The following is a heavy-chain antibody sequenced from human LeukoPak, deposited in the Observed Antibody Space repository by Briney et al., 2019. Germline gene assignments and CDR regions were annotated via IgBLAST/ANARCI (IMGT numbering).Heavy chain of an antibody. D-gene: IGHD3-3*01. CDR1: GGSINTYF. CDR3: ARGSAYYNY. J-gene: IGHJ4*02. V-gene: IGHV4-59*01. CDR2: IPSGGST. Sequence: SETLSLTCTVSGGSINTYFWSWIRQPPGKGLEWIGYIPSGGSTNYNPSLKSRVTISVDTSKNQFSLKRSSVTAADTAVYYCARGSAYYNYWGQGTLVPVSS.